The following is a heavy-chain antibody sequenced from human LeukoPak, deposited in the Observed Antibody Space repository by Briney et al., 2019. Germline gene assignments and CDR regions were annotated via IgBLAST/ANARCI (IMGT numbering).Heavy chain of an antibody. V-gene: IGHV1-18*01. Sequence: ASVKVSCKASGYTFTSYGISWVRQAPGQGLEWMGWISAYNGNTNYAQKLQGRVTMTTDTSTSTAYMELRSLRSDDTAVYYCARVKDTYYYGSGSSKPFDYWGQGTLVTVSS. CDR1: GYTFTSYG. CDR3: ARVKDTYYYGSGSSKPFDY. CDR2: ISAYNGNT. J-gene: IGHJ4*02. D-gene: IGHD3-10*01.